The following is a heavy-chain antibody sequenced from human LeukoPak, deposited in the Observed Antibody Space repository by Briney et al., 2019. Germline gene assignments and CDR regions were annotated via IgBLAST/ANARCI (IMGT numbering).Heavy chain of an antibody. V-gene: IGHV4-39*07. J-gene: IGHJ4*02. D-gene: IGHD3-22*01. CDR2: VYYSGST. CDR3: ARGAYYYDSSGYPKFAYYFDY. Sequence: PSETLSLTCTVSGGSISSSSYYWGWIRQPPGKGLEWIGSVYYSGSTYYNPSLKSRVTISVDTSKNQFSLKLSSVTAADTAVYYCARGAYYYDSSGYPKFAYYFDYWGQGTLVTVSS. CDR1: GGSISSSSYY.